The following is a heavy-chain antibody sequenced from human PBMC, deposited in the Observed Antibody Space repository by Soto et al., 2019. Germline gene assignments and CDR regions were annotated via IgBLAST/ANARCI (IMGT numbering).Heavy chain of an antibody. D-gene: IGHD3-16*02. CDR1: GYRFSNYW. J-gene: IGHJ6*02. V-gene: IGHV5-51*01. Sequence: PGESLKISCKASGYRFSNYWIAWVRQMPGKGLEWMGIIYPDDSDARYSPSFEGQVTISADKTINTAYVQWSSLQASHTAMYYCEPHRPLGALSRLEVWGQGPTVIVSS. CDR2: IYPDDSDA. CDR3: EPHRPLGALSRLEV.